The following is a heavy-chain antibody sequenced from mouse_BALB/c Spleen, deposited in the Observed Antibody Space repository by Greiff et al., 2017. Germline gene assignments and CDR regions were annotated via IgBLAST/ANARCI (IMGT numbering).Heavy chain of an antibody. Sequence: EVQLQQSGAELVKPGASVKLSCTASGFNIKDTYMHWVKQRPEQGLEWIGRIDPANGITKYDPKFQGKATITADTSSNTAYLQLSSLTSEDTAVYYCARDFYGYDFDYWGQGTTLTVSS. CDR2: IDPANGIT. J-gene: IGHJ2*01. CDR3: ARDFYGYDFDY. D-gene: IGHD1-2*01. V-gene: IGHV14-3*02. CDR1: GFNIKDTY.